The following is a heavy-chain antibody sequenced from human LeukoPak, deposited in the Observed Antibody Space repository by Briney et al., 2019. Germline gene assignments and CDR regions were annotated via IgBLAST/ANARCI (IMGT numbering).Heavy chain of an antibody. CDR1: GCTFTGYY. D-gene: IGHD6-13*01. CDR3: ARGHGYSSSWGDY. Sequence: ASVKVSCKASGCTFTGYYMHWVRQAPGQGLEWMGWINPNSGGTNYAQKFQGRVTMTRDTSISTAYMELSRLRSDDTAVCYCARGHGYSSSWGDYWGQGTLVTVSS. V-gene: IGHV1-2*02. CDR2: INPNSGGT. J-gene: IGHJ4*02.